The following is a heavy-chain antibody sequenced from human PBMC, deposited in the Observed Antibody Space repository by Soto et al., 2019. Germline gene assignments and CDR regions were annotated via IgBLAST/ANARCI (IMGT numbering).Heavy chain of an antibody. CDR2: IKNKFEGATT. CDR1: GFTISNAW. Sequence: EVQLVESEGGLVKPGGSLRLSCAASGFTISNAWVSWVRQAPGKGLEWVGRIKNKFEGATTDYAAPVKGRFTISRDDSKNMLYLQMSSLITDDTAVYYCAPDWYFDYWGQGTLLTVSS. J-gene: IGHJ4*02. CDR3: APDWYFDY. V-gene: IGHV3-15*01.